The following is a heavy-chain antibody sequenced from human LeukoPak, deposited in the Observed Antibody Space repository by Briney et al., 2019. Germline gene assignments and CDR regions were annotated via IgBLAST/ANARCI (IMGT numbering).Heavy chain of an antibody. V-gene: IGHV4-59*01. CDR2: IYYSGST. Sequence: SETLSLTCTVSGGSISSYYWSWIRQPPGKGLWWIGYIYYSGSTNYNPSLKSRVTISVDTSKNQFSLKLSSVTAADTAVYYCARGGYSGYDWEDWFYPWGRATLVTVSS. CDR1: GGSISSYY. J-gene: IGHJ5*02. D-gene: IGHD5-12*01. CDR3: ARGGYSGYDWEDWFYP.